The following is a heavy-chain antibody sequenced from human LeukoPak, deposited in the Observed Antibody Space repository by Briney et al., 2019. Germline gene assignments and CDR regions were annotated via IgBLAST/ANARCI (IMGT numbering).Heavy chain of an antibody. D-gene: IGHD6-19*01. CDR3: ARDRGSGWYGDLGY. V-gene: IGHV3-21*01. Sequence: PGGSLRLSCAASGFTFSSFSMNWVRQAPGKGLEWVSSISKNSNYIYYADSVKGRFTISRDNAKNSLYLEMSSLRAEDTAVYFCARDRGSGWYGDLGYWGQGTLVTVSS. CDR2: ISKNSNYI. CDR1: GFTFSSFS. J-gene: IGHJ4*02.